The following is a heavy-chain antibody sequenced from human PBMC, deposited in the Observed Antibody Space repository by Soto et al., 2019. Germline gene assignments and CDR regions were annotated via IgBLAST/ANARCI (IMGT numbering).Heavy chain of an antibody. D-gene: IGHD3-22*01. V-gene: IGHV1-18*01. CDR2: ISAYNGNT. CDR3: ARNYYDSSGHNWFDP. J-gene: IGHJ5*02. Sequence: VASVKVSCKASGYTFTSYGISWVRQAPGQGLEWMGWISAYNGNTNYAQKLQGRVTMTTDTSTSTAYMELRSLRSDDTAVYYCARNYYDSSGHNWFDPWGQGTLVTVSS. CDR1: GYTFTSYG.